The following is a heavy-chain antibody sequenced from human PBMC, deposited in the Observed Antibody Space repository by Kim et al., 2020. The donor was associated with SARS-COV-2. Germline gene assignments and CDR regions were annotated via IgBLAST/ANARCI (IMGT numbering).Heavy chain of an antibody. CDR2: ISDSGGST. Sequence: GGSLRLSCAASGLTFSIYVMNWVRQAPGKGLEWVSGISDSGGSTYYADSVRGRFTISRDNSKNILHLQMNSLRAVDTAVYFCAKGRLKNLDVWGRGTTVT. CDR1: GLTFSIYV. V-gene: IGHV3-23*01. CDR3: AKGRLKNLDV. J-gene: IGHJ6*03.